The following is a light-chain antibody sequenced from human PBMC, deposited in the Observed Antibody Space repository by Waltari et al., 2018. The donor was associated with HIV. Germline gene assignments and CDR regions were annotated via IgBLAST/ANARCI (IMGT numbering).Light chain of an antibody. CDR2: DDS. J-gene: IGLJ3*02. V-gene: IGLV3-21*02. CDR3: QVWDYISDRWV. Sequence: SYVLTQPPSVSVAPGQTARITCGGNNIGTKNMHWYQQRPGQAPVLVVSDDSDRPSDIPERFSGSNSANTATLSISRVEAGDEADYYCQVWDYISDRWVFGGGTKLTVL. CDR1: NIGTKN.